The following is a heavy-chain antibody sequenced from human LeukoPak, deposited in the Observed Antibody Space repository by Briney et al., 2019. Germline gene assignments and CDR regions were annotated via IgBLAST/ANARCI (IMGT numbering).Heavy chain of an antibody. CDR3: AKGTEVRGVTLYYYYYGMDV. D-gene: IGHD3-10*01. Sequence: GGSLRLSCAASGFTFSSYGMHWVRQAPGKGLEWVSAISGSGGSTYYADSVKGRFTISRDNSKNTLYLQMNSLRAEDTAVYYCAKGTEVRGVTLYYYYYGMDVWGQGTTVAVSS. V-gene: IGHV3-23*01. CDR1: GFTFSSYG. CDR2: ISGSGGST. J-gene: IGHJ6*02.